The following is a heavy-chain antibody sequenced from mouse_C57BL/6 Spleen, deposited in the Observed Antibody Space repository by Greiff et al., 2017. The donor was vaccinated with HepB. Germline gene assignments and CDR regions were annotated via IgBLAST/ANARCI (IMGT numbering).Heavy chain of an antibody. CDR2: INPNNGGT. V-gene: IGHV1-22*01. Sequence: EVQLQQSGPELVKPGASVKMSCKASGYTFTDYHMHWVKQSHGKSLEWIGYINPNNGGTSYNQKFKGKATLTVNKSSSTAYMELRSLTSEDSAVYYWARVGYYDAYFDYWGQGTTLTVSS. D-gene: IGHD1-1*01. CDR1: GYTFTDYH. J-gene: IGHJ2*01. CDR3: ARVGYYDAYFDY.